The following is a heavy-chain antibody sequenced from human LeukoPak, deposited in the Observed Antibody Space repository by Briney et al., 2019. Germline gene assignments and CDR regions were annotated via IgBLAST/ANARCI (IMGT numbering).Heavy chain of an antibody. Sequence: PAGSMRLSCAASGFTASSSYMSWVRPAPGRGLEWDSFVYSGGNTYYEDSVKGRFTISRDNSTNTLYLQMSSLRAEDTAVYYCARDGLGVGTTTLFDYWGQGNLVTVSS. D-gene: IGHD1-26*01. CDR1: GFTASSSY. V-gene: IGHV3-66*01. CDR2: VYSGGNT. CDR3: ARDGLGVGTTTLFDY. J-gene: IGHJ4*02.